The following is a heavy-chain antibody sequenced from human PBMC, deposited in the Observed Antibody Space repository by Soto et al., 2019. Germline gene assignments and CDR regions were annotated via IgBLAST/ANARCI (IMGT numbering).Heavy chain of an antibody. J-gene: IGHJ3*02. D-gene: IGHD1-1*01. V-gene: IGHV1-69*06. CDR2: IIPIFGTA. CDR3: ARTEPERRAFDI. Sequence: SVKVSCKASGGTFSSYSISWVRQAPGQGLEWMGGIIPIFGTANYAQKFQGRVTITADKSTSTAYMELSSLRSEDTAVYYCARTEPERRAFDIWGQGTMVTVSS. CDR1: GGTFSSYS.